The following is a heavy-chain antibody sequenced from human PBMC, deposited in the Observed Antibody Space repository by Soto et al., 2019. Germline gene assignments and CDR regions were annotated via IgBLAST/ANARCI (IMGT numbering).Heavy chain of an antibody. Sequence: PSETLSLTCTVSGGSISSGGYYWSWIRQHPGKGLEWIGYIYYSGSTYYNPSLKSRVTISVDTSKNQFSLKLSSVTAADTAVYYCASSAGHPEDFFYYNGMDVWGQGTTVTVSS. D-gene: IGHD2-15*01. J-gene: IGHJ6*02. V-gene: IGHV4-31*03. CDR3: ASSAGHPEDFFYYNGMDV. CDR1: GGSISSGGYY. CDR2: IYYSGST.